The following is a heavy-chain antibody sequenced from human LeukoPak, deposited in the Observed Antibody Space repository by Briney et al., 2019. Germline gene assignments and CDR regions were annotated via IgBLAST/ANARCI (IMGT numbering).Heavy chain of an antibody. D-gene: IGHD2-2*02. CDR1: GFTFSSYA. V-gene: IGHV3-30-3*01. CDR3: ARDCSDTGCYNTAFDY. Sequence: XGSLRLSCAASGFTFSSYAMHWVRQAPGKGLEWVAVISYDGSNKYYADSVKGRFTISRDNAKNTLYLQMNTLRAEDTAVYYCARDCSDTGCYNTAFDYWGQGTLVTVSS. J-gene: IGHJ4*02. CDR2: ISYDGSNK.